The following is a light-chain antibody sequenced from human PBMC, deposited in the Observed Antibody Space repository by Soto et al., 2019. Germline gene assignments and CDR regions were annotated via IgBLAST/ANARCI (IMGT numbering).Light chain of an antibody. CDR3: QQYHNWPPQYT. V-gene: IGKV3-15*01. Sequence: DIVMTQSPASMSVSPGDGATLSCRASQSGASNVAWYQQKHGQGPTLLIHGASTRDVGVPARFRGSGSGTDFTLTISSLQSEDFAVYYCQQYHNWPPQYTFGQGTTLQIK. CDR2: GAS. CDR1: QSGASN. J-gene: IGKJ2*01.